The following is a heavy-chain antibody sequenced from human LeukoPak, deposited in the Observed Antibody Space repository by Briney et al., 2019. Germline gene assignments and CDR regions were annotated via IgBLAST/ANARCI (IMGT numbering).Heavy chain of an antibody. CDR3: ARIFSSGWYFDY. CDR2: IDWDDDK. D-gene: IGHD6-19*01. Sequence: SGPTLVNPTQSLTLTCTFSVFSLSTSGMCVSWIRQPPGKALEWLARIDWDDDKYYSTSLKTRLTISKDTSKNQVVLTMTNMDPVDTATYYCARIFSSGWYFDYWGQGTLVAVSS. CDR1: VFSLSTSGMC. V-gene: IGHV2-70*11. J-gene: IGHJ4*02.